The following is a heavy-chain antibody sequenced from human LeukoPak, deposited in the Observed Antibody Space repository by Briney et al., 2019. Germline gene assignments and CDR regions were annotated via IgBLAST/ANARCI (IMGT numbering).Heavy chain of an antibody. CDR3: ARVTGYDILTGYYMLDY. D-gene: IGHD3-9*01. CDR1: GGSFSGYY. V-gene: IGHV4-34*01. J-gene: IGHJ4*02. CDR2: INHSGST. Sequence: SETLSLTCAVYGGSFSGYYWSWIRQPPGKGLEWIGEINHSGSTNYNPSLKSRVTISVDTSKDQFSLKLSSVTAADTAVYYCARVTGYDILTGYYMLDYWGQGTLVTVSS.